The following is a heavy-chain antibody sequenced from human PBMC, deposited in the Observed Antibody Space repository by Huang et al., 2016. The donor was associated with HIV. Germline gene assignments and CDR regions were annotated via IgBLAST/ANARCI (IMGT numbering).Heavy chain of an antibody. D-gene: IGHD2-21*01. V-gene: IGHV1-24*01. CDR3: ATGFDTYYDI. J-gene: IGHJ3*02. Sequence: QVQLVQSGAEVKKPGASVKVSCKVSGYTLTELSIHRGRQAPGKGLEWKGGFAPENGETNYAQNFQGRVTMTEDTSTDTAYMELNSLRSEDTAGYYCATGFDTYYDIWGQGTMVIASS. CDR2: FAPENGET. CDR1: GYTLTELS.